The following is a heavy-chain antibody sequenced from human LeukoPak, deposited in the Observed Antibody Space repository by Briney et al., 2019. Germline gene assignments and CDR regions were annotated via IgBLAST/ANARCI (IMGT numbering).Heavy chain of an antibody. CDR3: ARVGQQWPHYYFDY. D-gene: IGHD6-19*01. CDR1: GGSISSGDYY. V-gene: IGHV4-30-4*08. Sequence: SQTLSLTCTVSGGSISSGDYYWSWIRQPPGKGLEWIGYIYYSGSTYYNPSLKSRVTISVDTSMNQFSLNLNSVTAADTAVYYCARVGQQWPHYYFDYWGQGTLVTVSS. J-gene: IGHJ4*02. CDR2: IYYSGST.